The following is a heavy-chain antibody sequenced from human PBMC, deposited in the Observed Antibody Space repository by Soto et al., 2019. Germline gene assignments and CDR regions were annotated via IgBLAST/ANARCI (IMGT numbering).Heavy chain of an antibody. D-gene: IGHD6-13*01. Sequence: GGSLRLSCAASGFTFSSYDMHWVRQATGKGLEWVSAIGTAGDTYYPGSVKGRFTISRENAKNSLYLQMNSLRAEDTAVYYCERAGPPRSSGPPRGGYYYGREVWGKGTRFT. CDR2: IGTAGDT. CDR1: GFTFSSYD. V-gene: IGHV3-13*01. J-gene: IGHJ6*04. CDR3: ERAGPPRSSGPPRGGYYYGREV.